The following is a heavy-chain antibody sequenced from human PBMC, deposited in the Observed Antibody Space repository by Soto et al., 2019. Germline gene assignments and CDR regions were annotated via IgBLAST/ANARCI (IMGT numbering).Heavy chain of an antibody. CDR3: ARASEWELRSKHFDP. V-gene: IGHV4-59*01. D-gene: IGHD1-26*01. Sequence: KGLEWIGYIYYTGSTNYNPSLKSRVTMSVDTSKNQFSLKLSSVTAADTAVYYCARASEWELRSKHFDPWGQGTHVSVSS. J-gene: IGHJ5*02. CDR2: IYYTGST.